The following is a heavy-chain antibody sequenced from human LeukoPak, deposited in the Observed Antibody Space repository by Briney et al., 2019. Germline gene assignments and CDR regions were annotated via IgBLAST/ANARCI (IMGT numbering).Heavy chain of an antibody. J-gene: IGHJ4*02. V-gene: IGHV4-34*01. CDR2: INHSGST. CDR1: GGSFSGYY. CDR3: ARSTRDYKPFDY. D-gene: IGHD4-11*01. Sequence: SETLSLTCAVYGGSFSGYYWSWIRQPPGKGLEWIGEINHSGSTNYNPSLKSRVTISVDTSKNQFSLKLSSVTAAGTAVYYCARSTRDYKPFDYWGQGTLVTVSS.